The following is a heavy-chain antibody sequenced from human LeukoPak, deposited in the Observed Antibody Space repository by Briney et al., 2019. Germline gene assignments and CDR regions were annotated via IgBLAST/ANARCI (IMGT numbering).Heavy chain of an antibody. Sequence: SETLSLTCTVSGGSISSSSYHWGWIRQPPGKGLEWIGSIYYSGSTYYNPSLKSRVTISVDTSKNQFSLKVSSVTAADTAVYYCARCGNARGYCSTTTCYPYSMDVWGXGXTVTVSS. J-gene: IGHJ6*02. D-gene: IGHD2-2*01. V-gene: IGHV4-39*07. CDR2: IYYSGST. CDR3: ARCGNARGYCSTTTCYPYSMDV. CDR1: GGSISSSSYH.